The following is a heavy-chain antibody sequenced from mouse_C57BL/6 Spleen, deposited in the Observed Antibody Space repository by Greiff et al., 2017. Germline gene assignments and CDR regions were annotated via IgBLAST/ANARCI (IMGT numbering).Heavy chain of an antibody. Sequence: VQLQQSGPGLVQPSQSLSITCTVSGFSLTSYGVHWVRQSPGKGLEWLGVLWSGGSTDYNAAFISRLSISKDNSKSQVFFKMNSLQADDTAIYYCAPQDWDGFAYWGQGTLVTVSA. CDR2: LWSGGST. V-gene: IGHV2-2*01. CDR3: APQDWDGFAY. D-gene: IGHD4-1*01. J-gene: IGHJ3*01. CDR1: GFSLTSYG.